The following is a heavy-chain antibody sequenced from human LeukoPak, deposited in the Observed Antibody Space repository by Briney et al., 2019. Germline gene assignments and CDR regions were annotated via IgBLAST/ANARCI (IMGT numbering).Heavy chain of an antibody. CDR2: ISSSGSTI. V-gene: IGHV3-11*01. Sequence: TGGSLRLSCAASGFTFSDYYMSWIRRAPGKGLEWVSYISSSGSTIYYADSVKGRFTISRDNAKNSLYLQMNSLRAEDTAVYYCARAASGSSWYAYWGQGTLVTVSS. D-gene: IGHD6-13*01. J-gene: IGHJ4*02. CDR3: ARAASGSSWYAY. CDR1: GFTFSDYY.